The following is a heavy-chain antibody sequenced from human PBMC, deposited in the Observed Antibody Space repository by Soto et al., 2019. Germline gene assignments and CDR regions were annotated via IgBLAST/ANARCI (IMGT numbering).Heavy chain of an antibody. J-gene: IGHJ4*02. V-gene: IGHV2-5*02. D-gene: IGHD3-16*01. CDR2: MYWDAAK. CDR1: GFSLRNTREG. CDR3: AHSWGLPFDY. Sequence: QITLKESGPTLVKPTQTLTLTCTYSGFSLRNTREGVGWIRQPPGKALEWLGIMYWDAAKRHSPSLTSRLTLTSDISKSQVVLTMTNRRPVDTATYFGAHSWGLPFDYWGPGNLVIVSS.